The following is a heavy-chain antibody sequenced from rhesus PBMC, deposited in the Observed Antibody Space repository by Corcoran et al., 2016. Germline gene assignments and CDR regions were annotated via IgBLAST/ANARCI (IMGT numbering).Heavy chain of an antibody. Sequence: EVQLAESGGGLVQPGGSLRLSCAAPGFTFSSYWMYWVRQAPGKGLEWVSRISSDGSSTSYADSVKGRFTISRENAKNSLYLQMNSLRAEDTAVYYCAKDGAEYPGGGSLDVWGRGVLVTVSS. D-gene: IGHD2-21*01. J-gene: IGHJ5-2*02. V-gene: IGHV3-119*01. CDR2: ISSDGSST. CDR1: GFTFSSYW. CDR3: AKDGAEYPGGGSLDV.